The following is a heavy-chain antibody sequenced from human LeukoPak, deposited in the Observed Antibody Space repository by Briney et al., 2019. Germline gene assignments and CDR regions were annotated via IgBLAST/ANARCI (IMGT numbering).Heavy chain of an antibody. V-gene: IGHV3-23*01. Sequence: GGSLRLSCAASGFSLSGNAMSWVRQAPGRGLEWVSGVGGDERKHYADSVRGRFTISRDNSMNTVYLQMDSLRVEDTAVYYCAKDLSWWAAADYWGQGALVTVSS. D-gene: IGHD2-15*01. J-gene: IGHJ4*02. CDR2: VGGDERK. CDR3: AKDLSWWAAADY. CDR1: GFSLSGNA.